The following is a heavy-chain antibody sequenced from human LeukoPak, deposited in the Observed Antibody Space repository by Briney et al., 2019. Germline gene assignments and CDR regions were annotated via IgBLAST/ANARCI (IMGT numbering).Heavy chain of an antibody. CDR3: ARDGWFGDYNWFDP. Sequence: GGSLRLSCAASGFTFSSYSMNWVRQAPGKGLEWVSYISSASNTIYYADSVKGRFTISRDNAKNSLYPQMNSLRAEDTAMYYCARDGWFGDYNWFDPWGQGTLVTVSS. V-gene: IGHV3-48*01. D-gene: IGHD3-10*01. CDR1: GFTFSSYS. J-gene: IGHJ5*02. CDR2: ISSASNTI.